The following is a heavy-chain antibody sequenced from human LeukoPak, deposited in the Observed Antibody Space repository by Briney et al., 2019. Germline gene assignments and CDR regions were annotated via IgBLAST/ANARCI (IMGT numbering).Heavy chain of an antibody. CDR3: ATVQMGNLGDYYDSSGYYYN. D-gene: IGHD3-22*01. J-gene: IGHJ4*02. V-gene: IGHV1-24*01. CDR2: FDPEDGET. Sequence: GASVKVSCKVSGYTLTELSMHWVRQAPGKGLEWMGGFDPEDGETIYAQKFQGRVAMTEDTSTDTAYMELSSLRSEDTAVYYCATVQMGNLGDYYDSSGYYYNWGQGTLVTVSS. CDR1: GYTLTELS.